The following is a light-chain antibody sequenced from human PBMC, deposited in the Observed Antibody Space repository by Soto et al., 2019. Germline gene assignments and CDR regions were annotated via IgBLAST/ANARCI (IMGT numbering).Light chain of an antibody. Sequence: EVVMTQSRASLSVYPGERATLSCTASRSVNMNLAWYQQKPGQAPRLLIYGASARATGIPARFSASGSGTEFTLTIGSLLSEDSAFYYCQQYQTWPRTFGQGTKVDIK. V-gene: IGKV3-15*01. CDR1: RSVNMN. CDR3: QQYQTWPRT. J-gene: IGKJ1*01. CDR2: GAS.